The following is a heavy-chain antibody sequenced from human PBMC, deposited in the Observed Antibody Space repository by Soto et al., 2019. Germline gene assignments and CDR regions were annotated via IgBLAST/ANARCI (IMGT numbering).Heavy chain of an antibody. J-gene: IGHJ4*02. D-gene: IGHD1-1*01. CDR1: GYAFTTYS. CDR2: ISAHNGNT. CDR3: ARGRYGDY. V-gene: IGHV1-18*01. Sequence: QVHLVQSGAEVKKPGASVKVSCKGSGYAFTTYSITWVRQAPGQGLEWMGWISAHNGNTNYAQKLQGRVTVTRDTSTSTAYMELRSLRSDDPAVYYCARGRYGDYWGQGALVTVSS.